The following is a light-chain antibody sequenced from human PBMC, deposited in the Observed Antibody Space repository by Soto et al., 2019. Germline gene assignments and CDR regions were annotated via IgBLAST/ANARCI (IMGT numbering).Light chain of an antibody. Sequence: QSVLTQPRSVSGSPSQSVTISCTGSSSDDDGYNYVSWYQQHPGKAPKLIIYDVSKRPSRVPDRFSGSKSGNTASLTISGLQAEDEADYYCCAYVGSWLFGGGTKLTVL. J-gene: IGLJ2*01. CDR3: CAYVGSWL. CDR1: SSDDDGYNY. V-gene: IGLV2-11*01. CDR2: DVS.